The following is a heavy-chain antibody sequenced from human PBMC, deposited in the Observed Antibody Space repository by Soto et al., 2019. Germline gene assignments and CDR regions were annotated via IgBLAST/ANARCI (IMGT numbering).Heavy chain of an antibody. CDR1: GFTFRSYA. Sequence: GSLRLSCAASGFTFRSYAFHWVRQAPGKGLEWLATISYDGSNKYYADSVKGRFTISRDNFKSTVYLQMNSLSAEDTALHYCATNPHSAYYYYGMDVWGQGTTVTVSS. CDR3: ATNPHSAYYYYGMDV. CDR2: ISYDGSNK. V-gene: IGHV3-30-3*01. D-gene: IGHD3-10*01. J-gene: IGHJ6*02.